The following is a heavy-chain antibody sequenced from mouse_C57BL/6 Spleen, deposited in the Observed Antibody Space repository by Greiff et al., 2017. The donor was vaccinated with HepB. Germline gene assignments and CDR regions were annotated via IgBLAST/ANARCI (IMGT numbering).Heavy chain of an antibody. CDR1: GFNIKDYY. CDR3: ARHYGSSYWYFDV. CDR2: IDPEDGET. Sequence: DVQLQESGAELVKPGASVKLSCTASGFNIKDYYMHWVKQRTEQGLEWIGRIDPEDGETKYAPKFQGKATITADTSSNTADLQLSSLTSEDTAVYYCARHYGSSYWYFDVWGTGTTVTVSS. D-gene: IGHD1-1*01. V-gene: IGHV14-2*01. J-gene: IGHJ1*03.